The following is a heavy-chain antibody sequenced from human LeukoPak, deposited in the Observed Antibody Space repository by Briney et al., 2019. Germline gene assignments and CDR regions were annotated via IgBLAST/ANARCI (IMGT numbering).Heavy chain of an antibody. CDR1: GFTFTSYG. J-gene: IGHJ4*02. CDR3: AGGYSSGWYPHYFDY. Sequence: GGSLRLSCAASGFTFTSYGIHWVRQAPGKGLEWVAVISYDGSNKSYADSVRGRFTISRDNSESTLFLQMNSLRADDTAVYYCAGGYSSGWYPHYFDYWGQGTLVTVSS. D-gene: IGHD6-19*01. V-gene: IGHV3-30*03. CDR2: ISYDGSNK.